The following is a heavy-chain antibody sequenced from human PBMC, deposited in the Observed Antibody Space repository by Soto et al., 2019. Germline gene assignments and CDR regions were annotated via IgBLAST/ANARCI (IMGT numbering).Heavy chain of an antibody. CDR3: ARGGTNAWYYFDY. D-gene: IGHD2-2*01. CDR1: GFTFSSYS. CDR2: ITSTGTYI. V-gene: IGHV3-21*01. Sequence: EVQLVESGGGLVKPGGSLRLSCAASGFTFSSYSLNWVRQAPGKGLEWVPSITSTGTYIYYADSVKGRFTISRDSAKNSLYLQMNSLRADDTAVYYCARGGTNAWYYFDYWGQGTLVTVSS. J-gene: IGHJ4*02.